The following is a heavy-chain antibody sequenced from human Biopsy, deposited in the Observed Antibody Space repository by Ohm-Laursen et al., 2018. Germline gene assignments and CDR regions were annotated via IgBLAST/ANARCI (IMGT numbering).Heavy chain of an antibody. CDR2: IIPLFGTT. CDR3: ARGRRLPAAISSYYYAMDV. D-gene: IGHD2-2*01. V-gene: IGHV1-69*13. J-gene: IGHJ6*02. CDR1: GGTFSDYA. Sequence: VKISCKTSGGTFSDYAISWLRQAPGQGLEWMGGIIPLFGTTNYAQKFQGRVTITADKSTGTAYMDLSSLRSEDTAVYYCARGRRLPAAISSYYYAMDVWGQGTTVTVSS.